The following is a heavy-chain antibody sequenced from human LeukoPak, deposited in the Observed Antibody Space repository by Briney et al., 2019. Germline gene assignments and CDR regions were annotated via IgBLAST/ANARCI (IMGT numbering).Heavy chain of an antibody. CDR2: IYPGDSDT. CDR1: GYSFTSYW. V-gene: IGHV5-51*01. D-gene: IGHD3-9*01. CDR3: ARRDYDILTGYYYYFDY. Sequence: GESLKISCKGSGYSFTSYWIGWVRQMPGKGLEWMGIIYPGDSDTRYSPSFQGQVTISADKSISTAYLQWSSLKASDTAMYYCARRDYDILTGYYYYFDYWGQRTLVTVSS. J-gene: IGHJ4*02.